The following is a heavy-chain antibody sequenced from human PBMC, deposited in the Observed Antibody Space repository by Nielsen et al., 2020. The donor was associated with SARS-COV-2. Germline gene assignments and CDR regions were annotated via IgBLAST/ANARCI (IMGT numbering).Heavy chain of an antibody. CDR2: IWYDGSNK. J-gene: IGHJ4*02. Sequence: GESLKISCAASGFTFSSYGMHWVRQAPGKGLEWVAVIWYDGSNKYYADSVKGRFTISRDNSKNTLYLQMNSLRAEDTAVYYCARGPTNFGLVYYYFDSWGQGALVTVSS. V-gene: IGHV3-33*01. CDR3: ARGPTNFGLVYYYFDS. D-gene: IGHD3/OR15-3a*01. CDR1: GFTFSSYG.